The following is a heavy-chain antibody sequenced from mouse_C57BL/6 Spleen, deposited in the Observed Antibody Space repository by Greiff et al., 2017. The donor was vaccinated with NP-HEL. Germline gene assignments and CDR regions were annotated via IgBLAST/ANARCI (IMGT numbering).Heavy chain of an antibody. CDR3: TYDGYFYAMDY. CDR1: GYTFTDYE. D-gene: IGHD2-3*01. J-gene: IGHJ4*01. V-gene: IGHV1-15*01. CDR2: IDPETGGT. Sequence: VQLHQSGAELVRPGASVTLSCKASGYTFTDYEMHWVKQTPVHGLEWIGAIDPETGGTAYNQKFKGKAILTADKSSSTAYMELRSLTSEDSAVYYCTYDGYFYAMDYWGQGTSVTVSS.